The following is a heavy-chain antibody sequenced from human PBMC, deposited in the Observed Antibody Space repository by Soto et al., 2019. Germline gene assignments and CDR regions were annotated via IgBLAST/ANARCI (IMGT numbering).Heavy chain of an antibody. CDR2: VLPRLGIS. CDR1: GVTFSRYS. D-gene: IGHD4-17*01. J-gene: IGHJ3*02. Sequence: QVQLVQSGAEVKKPGSSVKVSCKASGVTFSRYSISWVRQAPGQGLEWMGRVLPRLGISNYAQKFQGRVTITAYISTSTAYMELSSLRSEDTAFYYCAREAGYGDSPRGALDIWGHGTMVTVSS. CDR3: AREAGYGDSPRGALDI. V-gene: IGHV1-69*08.